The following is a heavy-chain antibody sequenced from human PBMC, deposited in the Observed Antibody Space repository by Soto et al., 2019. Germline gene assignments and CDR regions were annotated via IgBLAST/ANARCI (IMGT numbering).Heavy chain of an antibody. Sequence: QLQLQESGPGLVKPSETLSLTCTVSGGSISSSSYYWGWIRQPPGKGLEWIGSIYYSGSTYYNPSLKSRVSLSVAPSQRPFSLLLSSVTAADTAVYYCAVGSYSDYYYYGMDVWGQGTTVTVSS. D-gene: IGHD1-26*01. V-gene: IGHV4-39*01. CDR1: GGSISSSSYY. CDR2: IYYSGST. CDR3: AVGSYSDYYYYGMDV. J-gene: IGHJ6*02.